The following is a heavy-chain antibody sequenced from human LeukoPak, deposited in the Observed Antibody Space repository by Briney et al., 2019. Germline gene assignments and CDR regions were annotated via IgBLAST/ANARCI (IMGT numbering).Heavy chain of an antibody. CDR3: ARVPLPLDIVVVPAAIFDP. CDR1: GYTFTSYG. V-gene: IGHV1-18*01. Sequence: ASVKVSCKASGYTFTSYGISWVRQAPGQGLEWMGWISAYNGNTNYAQKLQGRVTMTTDTSTSTAYMELWSLRSDDTAVYYCARVPLPLDIVVVPAAIFDPWGQGTLVTVSS. D-gene: IGHD2-2*02. J-gene: IGHJ5*02. CDR2: ISAYNGNT.